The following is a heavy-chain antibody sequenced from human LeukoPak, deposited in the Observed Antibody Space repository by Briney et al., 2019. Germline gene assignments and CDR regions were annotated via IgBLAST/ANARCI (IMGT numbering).Heavy chain of an antibody. J-gene: IGHJ6*03. Sequence: GGSLRLSCAASGFTFSSYSMNWVRQAPGKGLEWVSSISSSSSYIYYADSVKGRFTISRDNAKNTLYLQMNSLRAEDTAVYYCARTHQGYSGYVPYYYYMDVWGKGTTVTISS. CDR2: ISSSSSYI. CDR3: ARTHQGYSGYVPYYYYMDV. V-gene: IGHV3-21*01. D-gene: IGHD5-12*01. CDR1: GFTFSSYS.